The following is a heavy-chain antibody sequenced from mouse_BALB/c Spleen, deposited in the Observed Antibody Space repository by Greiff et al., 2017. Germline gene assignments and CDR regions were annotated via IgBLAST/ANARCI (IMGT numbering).Heavy chain of an antibody. J-gene: IGHJ3*01. V-gene: IGHV5-17*02. Sequence: EVKLEESGGGLVQPGGSRKLSCAASGFTFSSFGMHWVRQAPEKGLEWVAYISSGSSTIYYADTVKGRFTISRDNPKNTLFLQMTSLRSEDTAMYYCAMDDYLFAYWGQGTLVTVSA. D-gene: IGHD2-4*01. CDR1: GFTFSSFG. CDR2: ISSGSSTI. CDR3: AMDDYLFAY.